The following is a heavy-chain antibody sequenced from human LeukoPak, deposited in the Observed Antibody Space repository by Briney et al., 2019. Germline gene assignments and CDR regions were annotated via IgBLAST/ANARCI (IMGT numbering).Heavy chain of an antibody. CDR2: IYPGDSDT. CDR1: GYSSPSSW. V-gene: IGHV5-51*01. D-gene: IGHD2-15*01. J-gene: IGHJ4*02. Sequence: GESLKISCKGSGYSSPSSWIGWVRQMPGKGLEWMGIIYPGDSDTRDSPYFQGQVTISADKFISTAYLQWGSLQASDTAMYYCARRSGGYSSDYWGQGTLVTVSS. CDR3: ARRSGGYSSDY.